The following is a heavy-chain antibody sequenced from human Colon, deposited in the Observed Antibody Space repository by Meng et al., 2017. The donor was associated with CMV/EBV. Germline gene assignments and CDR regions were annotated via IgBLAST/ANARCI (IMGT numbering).Heavy chain of an antibody. D-gene: IGHD1-26*01. J-gene: IGHJ4*02. V-gene: IGHV3-30*02. Sequence: GGSLRLSCAASGFKFNDYYMHWVRQAPGKGLEWVASIRYDGNSQFYADSVKGRFTISRDNAKNTLFLQMNSLGADDTGVYFCTTDRVGAMFYTNPFDYWGQGTLVTVSS. CDR3: TTDRVGAMFYTNPFDY. CDR1: GFKFNDYY. CDR2: IRYDGNSQ.